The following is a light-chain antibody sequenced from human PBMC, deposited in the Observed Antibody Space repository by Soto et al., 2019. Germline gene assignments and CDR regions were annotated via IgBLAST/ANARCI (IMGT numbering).Light chain of an antibody. J-gene: IGKJ5*01. CDR1: QSVSSNY. Sequence: EIVLTHSPVTLSTSPVERANLSCLASQSVSSNYLAWYQQKPGQAHKVIIYRASIRATGIPDRFTGSGSGTDFTLTIRRLEPEDFALYYCQKSNTWPQINFGKGKRLEIK. CDR2: RAS. CDR3: QKSNTWPQIN. V-gene: IGKV3D-20*02.